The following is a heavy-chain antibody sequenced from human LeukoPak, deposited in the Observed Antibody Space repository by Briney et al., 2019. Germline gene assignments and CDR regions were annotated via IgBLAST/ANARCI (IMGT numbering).Heavy chain of an antibody. CDR1: GLTFSRSA. V-gene: IGHV3-23*01. Sequence: TGGSLRLSCAASGLTFSRSAMSWVRQAPGKGLEWVSCITGSGVGTYYADSVKGRFTISRDNSKNTLYLQMDSLRGEDTAVYYCAKEYYYDFWGQGALVTVSS. CDR3: AKEYYYDF. J-gene: IGHJ4*02. CDR2: ITGSGVGT.